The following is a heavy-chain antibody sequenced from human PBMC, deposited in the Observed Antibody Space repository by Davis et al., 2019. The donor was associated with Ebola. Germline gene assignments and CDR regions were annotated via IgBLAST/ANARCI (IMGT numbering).Heavy chain of an antibody. J-gene: IGHJ4*02. CDR1: GHTFTGYY. V-gene: IGHV1-2*06. CDR3: ASPSSGWYYFDY. CDR2: INPNSGGT. D-gene: IGHD6-19*01. Sequence: AASVKVSCKASGHTFTGYYMHWVRQAPGQGLEWMGRINPNSGGTNYAQNFRGRVTMTRDTSISTAYMELSRLRSDDTAVYYCASPSSGWYYFDYWGQGTLVTVSS.